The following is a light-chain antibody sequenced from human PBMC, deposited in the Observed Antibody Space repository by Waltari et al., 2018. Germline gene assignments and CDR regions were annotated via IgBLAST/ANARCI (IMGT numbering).Light chain of an antibody. V-gene: IGKV1-39*01. CDR3: QQSYSTWT. CDR1: QSINTN. J-gene: IGKJ1*01. Sequence: DIQMTQSPSSLSASVGDRVIITCRASQSINTNLNWYQQKPGKALKLWIYVASSLQSGVPSRFSGTGAGTDFTLTINSLQPEDFATYYCQQSYSTWTFGQGTKVEIK. CDR2: VAS.